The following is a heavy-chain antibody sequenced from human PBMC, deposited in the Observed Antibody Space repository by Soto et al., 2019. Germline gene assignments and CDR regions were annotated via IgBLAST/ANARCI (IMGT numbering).Heavy chain of an antibody. D-gene: IGHD6-13*01. J-gene: IGHJ5*02. CDR2: ISDSGGDT. V-gene: IGHV3-23*01. CDR1: GISFSTDA. CDR3: AKAFGYSSSWYARNWFDP. Sequence: GGSLRLSCAASGISFSTDAMTWVRQAPGKGLEWVSAISDSGGDTNYADSVKGRFTISRDNSKNTLYLQMNSLRAEDTAIYYCAKAFGYSSSWYARNWFDPWGKGT.